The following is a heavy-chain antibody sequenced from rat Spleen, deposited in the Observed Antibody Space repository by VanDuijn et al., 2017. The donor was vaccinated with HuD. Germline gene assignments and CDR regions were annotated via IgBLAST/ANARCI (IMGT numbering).Heavy chain of an antibody. CDR3: ARSDITIAAIFDY. J-gene: IGHJ2*01. D-gene: IGHD1-2*01. CDR2: ISPSGGST. CDR1: GFTFSDYN. V-gene: IGHV5-7*01. Sequence: EVQLVESGGGLVQPGRSLKLSCAASGFTFSDYNMAWVRQAPKKGLEWVATISPSGGSTYYRDSVKGRFTISRDNAKSTLYLQMDSLRSEDTATYYCARSDITIAAIFDYWGQGVMVTVSS.